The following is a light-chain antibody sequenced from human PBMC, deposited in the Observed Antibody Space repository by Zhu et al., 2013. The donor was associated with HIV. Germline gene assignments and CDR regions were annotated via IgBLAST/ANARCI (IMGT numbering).Light chain of an antibody. J-gene: IGKJ2*02. Sequence: DIVLTQSPGTLSLSPGDTATLSCRASQSVSSSFLAWYQQKIGQPPRLLMYETSTRAAGIPARFSGSGSVRDFTLTITGLEPEDFAVYYCQQYDNWPAGTFGRGTKLEIK. CDR2: ETS. V-gene: IGKV3-20*01. CDR3: QQYDNWPAGT. CDR1: QSVSSSF.